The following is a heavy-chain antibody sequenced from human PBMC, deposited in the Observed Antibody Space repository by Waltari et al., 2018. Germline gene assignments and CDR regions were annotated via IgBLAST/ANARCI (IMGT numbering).Heavy chain of an antibody. CDR3: GRIAFGDDGGYFQH. D-gene: IGHD4-17*01. V-gene: IGHV4-39*01. CDR2: MQYRGST. Sequence: QLQLQESGPGPVKPSETLFPTCHVSGGSISTNYNWGWIRQPPGKGLEWMGNMQYRGSTFYNPSLKSRVTISLDTSKNQFSLRLSSVGAADTAVYFCGRIAFGDDGGYFQHWGQGTLVTVSS. J-gene: IGHJ1*01. CDR1: GGSISTNYN.